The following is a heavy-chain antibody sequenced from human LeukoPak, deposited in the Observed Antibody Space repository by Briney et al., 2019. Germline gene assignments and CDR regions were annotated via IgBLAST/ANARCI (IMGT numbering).Heavy chain of an antibody. CDR3: ASSPRGTEYFHH. V-gene: IGHV4-39*01. Sequence: SETLSLTCTVSAGSISTHTYYWAWMRQPPGRGLEWIGGVHYTGNTYYNTSLKSRVVMSVDTSKNQFSLSLSSVTAADTAVYYCASSPRGTEYFHHWGQGTLVTVSS. CDR1: AGSISTHTYY. CDR2: VHYTGNT. D-gene: IGHD3-10*01. J-gene: IGHJ1*01.